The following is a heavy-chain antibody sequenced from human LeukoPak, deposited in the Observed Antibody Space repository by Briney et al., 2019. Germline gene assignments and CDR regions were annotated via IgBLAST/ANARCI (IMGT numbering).Heavy chain of an antibody. CDR2: ISGSGGST. Sequence: PGGSLRLSCAASGFTFSSYAMSWVRQAPGKGMEWVSAISGSGGSTYYADSVKGRFTISRDNSKNTLYLQMNNLRAEDTAVYYCAKSSYYDASGYYREYYLAYWGQGTLVTVSS. D-gene: IGHD3-22*01. V-gene: IGHV3-23*01. CDR3: AKSSYYDASGYYREYYLAY. CDR1: GFTFSSYA. J-gene: IGHJ4*02.